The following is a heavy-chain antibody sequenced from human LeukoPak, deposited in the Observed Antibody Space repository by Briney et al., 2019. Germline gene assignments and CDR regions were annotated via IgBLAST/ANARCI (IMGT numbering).Heavy chain of an antibody. CDR3: ARDDCSSISCYHNWFDP. CDR2: LKQDGSEK. Sequence: GGALKIPFGAPGFNFSRYWVSWGRQAPGKGVKWVAKLKQDGSEKYYVDSVKGRFTISRDNAKNSLYLQMNSLRAEDTAVYYCARDDCSSISCYHNWFDPWGQGTLVTVSS. V-gene: IGHV3-7*01. D-gene: IGHD2-2*01. J-gene: IGHJ5*02. CDR1: GFNFSRYW.